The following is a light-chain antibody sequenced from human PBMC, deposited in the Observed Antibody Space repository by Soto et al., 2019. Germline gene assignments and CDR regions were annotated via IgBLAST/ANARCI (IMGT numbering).Light chain of an antibody. V-gene: IGKV1-33*01. CDR1: QDISNY. J-gene: IGKJ4*01. Sequence: DIQMTQSPSSLSASVGDRVTITCQASQDISNYLNWYQQKPGKAPKLLIYDASNLETGDPSRFSGNGSGTDFTFTISSLQPEDIATYYGQQYDNLPLTFGGGTKVEIK. CDR2: DAS. CDR3: QQYDNLPLT.